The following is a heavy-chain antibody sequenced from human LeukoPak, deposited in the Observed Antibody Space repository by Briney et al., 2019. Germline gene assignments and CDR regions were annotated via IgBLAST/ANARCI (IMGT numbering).Heavy chain of an antibody. CDR2: LDPEDGET. D-gene: IGHD3-10*01. CDR1: GYTLTELS. CDR3: ATGDGFPSWFDP. Sequence: GASVKVSCKVSGYTLTELSMHWVRQAPGKGLEWMGGLDPEDGETIYAQKFQGRVTMTEDASTDTAYMELSSLRSEDTAVYYCATGDGFPSWFDPWGQGTLVTVSS. V-gene: IGHV1-24*01. J-gene: IGHJ5*02.